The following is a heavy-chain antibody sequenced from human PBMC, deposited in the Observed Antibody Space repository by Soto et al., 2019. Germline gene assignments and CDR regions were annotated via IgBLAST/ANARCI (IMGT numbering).Heavy chain of an antibody. CDR3: ARVRDGYNYFDY. CDR1: GFTFSDYY. Sequence: GGSLRLSCAASGFTFSDYYMSWIRQAPGKGLEWVSYISSSSSYTNYADSVKGRFTISRDNAKNSLYLQMNSLRAEDTAVYYCARVRDGYNYFDYWGQGTLVTVSS. J-gene: IGHJ4*02. V-gene: IGHV3-11*06. D-gene: IGHD5-12*01. CDR2: ISSSSSYT.